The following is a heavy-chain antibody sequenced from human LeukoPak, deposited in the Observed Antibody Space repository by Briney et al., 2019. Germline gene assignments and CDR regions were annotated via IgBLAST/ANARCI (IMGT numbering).Heavy chain of an antibody. Sequence: SETLSLTCTVSGGSISSYYGSWIRQPPGKGLEWIGYIYTSGSTNYNPSRKSRVTISVDTSKNQFSLKLSSVTAADTVVYYCARSNVWDFDYWGQGTLVTVSS. CDR2: IYTSGST. V-gene: IGHV4-4*09. CDR1: GGSISSYY. J-gene: IGHJ4*02. D-gene: IGHD3-16*01. CDR3: ARSNVWDFDY.